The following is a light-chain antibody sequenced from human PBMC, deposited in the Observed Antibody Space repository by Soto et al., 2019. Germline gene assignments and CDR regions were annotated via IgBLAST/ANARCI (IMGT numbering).Light chain of an antibody. J-gene: IGKJ1*01. CDR3: QHYNNGTWT. CDR2: CAS. CDR1: QSPXSS. V-gene: IGKV3-15*01. Sequence: MLTHSASALSVPPCESATLSCRASQSPXSSFAWYQKKPGQAPRILXDCASTSANGSPASLSGSGSGTDFTRTISGRQSEDYDCYYWQHYNNGTWTFGPGTMADIK.